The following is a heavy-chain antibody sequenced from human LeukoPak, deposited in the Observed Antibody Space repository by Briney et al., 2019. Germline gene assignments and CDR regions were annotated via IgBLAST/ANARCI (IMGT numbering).Heavy chain of an antibody. CDR2: INPNSGGT. D-gene: IGHD3-9*01. CDR3: ARVGLTSNHGDY. J-gene: IGHJ4*02. Sequence: ASVKVSCKASGYTFTGYYMHWVRQAPGQGLEWMGRINPNSGGTNYAQKFQGRVTMTSDTSISTAYMELSRLRSDDTAVYYCARVGLTSNHGDYWGQGTLVTVSS. V-gene: IGHV1-2*06. CDR1: GYTFTGYY.